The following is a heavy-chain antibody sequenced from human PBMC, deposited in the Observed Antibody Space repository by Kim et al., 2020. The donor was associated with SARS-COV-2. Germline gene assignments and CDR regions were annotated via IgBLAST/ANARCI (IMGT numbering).Heavy chain of an antibody. CDR3: AKDMRSSWSGYIPPYYYYGMAV. D-gene: IGHD3-3*01. Sequence: GGSLRLSCAASGFTFDDYAMHWVRQAPGKGLEWVSGISWNSGSIGYADSVKGRFTISRDNAKNSLYLQMNSLRAEDTALYYCAKDMRSSWSGYIPPYYYYGMAVWGQGTPVTVSS. J-gene: IGHJ6*01. CDR1: GFTFDDYA. V-gene: IGHV3-9*01. CDR2: ISWNSGSI.